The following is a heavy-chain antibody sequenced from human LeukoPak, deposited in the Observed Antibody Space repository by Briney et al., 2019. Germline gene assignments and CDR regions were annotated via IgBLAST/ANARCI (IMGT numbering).Heavy chain of an antibody. V-gene: IGHV3-64*01. CDR1: GFTFSDYV. CDR3: ARGGAAMVNY. D-gene: IGHD5-18*01. Sequence: GGSLRLSCAASGFTFSDYVMNWVRQAPGKGLEYVSAISSNGGSTYYANSVKGRFSISRDNFKNTLYLQMGSLRAEDTAVYYCARGGAAMVNYWGQGTLVTVSS. CDR2: ISSNGGST. J-gene: IGHJ4*02.